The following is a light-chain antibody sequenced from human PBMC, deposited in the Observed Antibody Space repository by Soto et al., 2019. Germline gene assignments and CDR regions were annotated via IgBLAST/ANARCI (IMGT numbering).Light chain of an antibody. CDR1: SSDVGNYNY. J-gene: IGLJ3*02. V-gene: IGLV2-8*01. Sequence: QSALTQPPSASGSPGQSVTMSCTGTSSDVGNYNYVSWYQQHPGKAPKLMIYEVSKRPSGVPDRFSGSKSGNTASLTVSGLQAEDEADYFCSSYARRNTLLFGGGTKLTVL. CDR3: SSYARRNTLL. CDR2: EVS.